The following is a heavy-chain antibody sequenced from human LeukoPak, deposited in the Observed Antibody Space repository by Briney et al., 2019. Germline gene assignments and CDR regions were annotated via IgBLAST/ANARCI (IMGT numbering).Heavy chain of an antibody. CDR3: VGDRGYSTFDY. V-gene: IGHV3-33*01. CDR2: IWYDGSNK. J-gene: IGHJ4*02. Sequence: GGSLRLSCAASEFTFSSYGMHWVRQAPGKGLEWVAVIWYDGSNKYYADSVKGRFTISRDNSKNTLYLQMNSLRAEDTAVYYCVGDRGYSTFDYWGQGTLVIVSS. D-gene: IGHD4-23*01. CDR1: EFTFSSYG.